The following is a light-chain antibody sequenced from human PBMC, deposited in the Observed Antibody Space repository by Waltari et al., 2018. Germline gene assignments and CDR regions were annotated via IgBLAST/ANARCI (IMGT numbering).Light chain of an antibody. CDR1: QRVGTS. J-gene: IGKJ4*01. CDR3: QQRSNWPPELT. V-gene: IGKV3-11*01. CDR2: DAS. Sequence: EIVLTQSPATLPSSPGERATLSCRASQRVGTSLAWYQQKPGQAPRILIWDASNRASGTPARFSGSGSGTDFTLTISGLEPEDFAVYYCQQRSNWPPELTFGGGTKVEIK.